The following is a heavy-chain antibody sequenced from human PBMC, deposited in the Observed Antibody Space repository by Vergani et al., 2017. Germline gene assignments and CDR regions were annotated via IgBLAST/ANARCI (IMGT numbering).Heavy chain of an antibody. Sequence: EVQLVESGGGLVQPGGSLRLSCAASGFTVSSNYMSWVRQAPGKGLEWVSYISSSSSTIYYADSVKGRFTISRDNAKNSLYLQMNSLRAEDTAVYYCARDSPAAMIYYYYYYMDVWGKGP. CDR2: ISSSSSTI. J-gene: IGHJ6*03. D-gene: IGHD2-2*01. CDR3: ARDSPAAMIYYYYYYMDV. V-gene: IGHV3-48*01. CDR1: GFTVSSNY.